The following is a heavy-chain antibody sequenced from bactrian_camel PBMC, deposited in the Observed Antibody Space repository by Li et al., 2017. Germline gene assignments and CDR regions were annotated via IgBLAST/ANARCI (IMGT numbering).Heavy chain of an antibody. D-gene: IGHD3*01. V-gene: IGHV3S35*01. CDR3: ANTVFGSPYY. CDR2: IHSGGGST. Sequence: VQLVESGGALVQPGGSLRLSCAASGFSFSTYAVGWVRQAPGKGLEWISSIHSGGGSTYYADSVKGRFTISRDNAKNTVYLQLNGLKTEDMAMYYCANTVFGSPYYWGQGTQVTVS. J-gene: IGHJ4*01. CDR1: GFSFSTYA.